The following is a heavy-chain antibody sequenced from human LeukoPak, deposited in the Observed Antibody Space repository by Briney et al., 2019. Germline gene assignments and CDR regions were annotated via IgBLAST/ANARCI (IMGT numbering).Heavy chain of an antibody. CDR2: VSSSSSYM. V-gene: IGHV3-21*01. J-gene: IGHJ4*02. Sequence: GGSLRLSCAASGFIFSTYTMNWVRQAPGKGLEWVSSVSSSSSYMYYADSVKGRFTISGDNAKNSLYLQMNSLRAEDTAVYYCARDEELLLDYWGQGTLVTVSS. D-gene: IGHD1-26*01. CDR3: ARDEELLLDY. CDR1: GFIFSTYT.